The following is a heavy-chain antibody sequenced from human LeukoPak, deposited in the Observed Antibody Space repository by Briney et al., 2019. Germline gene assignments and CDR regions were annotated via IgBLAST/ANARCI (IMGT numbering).Heavy chain of an antibody. Sequence: GVSLRLSCATSGFIVSSNYMSRVRQAPGKRLEWVSVLYSDGTTYYADSVKGRFTISRDNSKNTLFLQMNNLRAEDTAVYYCARAAYDGNGYTANHDYWGRGTLVTVSS. V-gene: IGHV3-53*01. D-gene: IGHD3-22*01. J-gene: IGHJ4*02. CDR3: ARAAYDGNGYTANHDY. CDR2: LYSDGTT. CDR1: GFIVSSNY.